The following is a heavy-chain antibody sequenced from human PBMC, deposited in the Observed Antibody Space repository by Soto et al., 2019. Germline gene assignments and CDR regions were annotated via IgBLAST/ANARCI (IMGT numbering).Heavy chain of an antibody. J-gene: IGHJ4*02. CDR2: ISADGHT. CDR3: ARDPGGSFDY. V-gene: IGHV3-23*01. Sequence: EVQLLESGGGLVQPGGSLRLSCAASEFTFSTYAMSWVRQAPGKGLEWVSTISADGHTHYADSVKGRFTISRDNPKNTLYLQMNSPRGEDTAVYYCARDPGGSFDYWGRGTPVTVSS. CDR1: EFTFSTYA. D-gene: IGHD1-26*01.